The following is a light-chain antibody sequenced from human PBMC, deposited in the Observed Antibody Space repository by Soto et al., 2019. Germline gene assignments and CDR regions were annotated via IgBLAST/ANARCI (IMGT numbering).Light chain of an antibody. CDR3: SSYTDSTSLGVL. Sequence: QSALTQPASVSGSPGQSITISCTGSSSDIGGYNYVSWYQRHPGKAPKLMIYDVGNRPSGVSIRFSGSKSGNTASLTISGLQAEDEADYYCSSYTDSTSLGVLFGGGTKLTVL. V-gene: IGLV2-14*03. J-gene: IGLJ2*01. CDR2: DVG. CDR1: SSDIGGYNY.